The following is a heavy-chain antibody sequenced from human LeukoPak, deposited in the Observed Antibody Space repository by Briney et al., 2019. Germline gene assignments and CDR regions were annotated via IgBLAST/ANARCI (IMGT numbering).Heavy chain of an antibody. CDR2: INHSGST. J-gene: IGHJ4*02. CDR1: GGSLSGYY. CDR3: ARGPYGADDY. V-gene: IGHV4-34*01. Sequence: PSETLSLTCAVYGGSLSGYYWSWIRQPPGKGLEWIGEINHSGSTNHNPSLKSRVTISVDTSKNQFSLKLSSVTAADTAVYYCARGPYGADDYWGQGTLVTVSS. D-gene: IGHD4/OR15-4a*01.